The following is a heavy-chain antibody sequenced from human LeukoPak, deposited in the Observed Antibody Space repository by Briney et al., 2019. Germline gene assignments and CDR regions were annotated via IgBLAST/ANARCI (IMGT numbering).Heavy chain of an antibody. CDR3: AKGPLPRITGTAPFDY. CDR1: GFTFSNYG. Sequence: GGTLRLSCAASGFTFSNYGMSWVRQAPGKGLEWVSAISGSGGTTYYADSVKGRFTISRDNSKNTLYLQMNSLRAEDTAVYYCAKGPLPRITGTAPFDYWGQGTLVTVSS. D-gene: IGHD1-7*01. V-gene: IGHV3-23*01. CDR2: ISGSGGTT. J-gene: IGHJ4*02.